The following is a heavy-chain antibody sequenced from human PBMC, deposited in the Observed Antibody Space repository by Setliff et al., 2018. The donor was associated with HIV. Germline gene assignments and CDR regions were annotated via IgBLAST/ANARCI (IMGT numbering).Heavy chain of an antibody. D-gene: IGHD3-3*01. Sequence: GESLKISCKGFGYSFTNFLIGWVRQMPGKGLEWMGIVSPGDSGTSYSPSFQGQVTMSADKSISTAYLQWSSLKASDTAMYYCARPQGGGFDTSGYNNWFDSWGQETLVTVS. CDR1: GYSFTNFL. J-gene: IGHJ5*01. CDR2: VSPGDSGT. CDR3: ARPQGGGFDTSGYNNWFDS. V-gene: IGHV5-51*01.